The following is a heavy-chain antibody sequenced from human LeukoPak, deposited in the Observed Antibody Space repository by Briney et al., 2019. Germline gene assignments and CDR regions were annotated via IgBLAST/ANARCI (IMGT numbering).Heavy chain of an antibody. V-gene: IGHV3-23*01. CDR1: GFIFNNYG. J-gene: IGHJ4*02. D-gene: IGHD3-22*01. CDR3: AKGSSGYFFDL. Sequence: GGSLRLSCAASGFIFNNYGLVWVRQAPGKGLEWVSAISNDGGGTTYADFVKGRFSVSRDNSKNTLFLQMNSLRAEDTALYYCAKGSSGYFFDLWGQGTLVTVPS. CDR2: ISNDGGGT.